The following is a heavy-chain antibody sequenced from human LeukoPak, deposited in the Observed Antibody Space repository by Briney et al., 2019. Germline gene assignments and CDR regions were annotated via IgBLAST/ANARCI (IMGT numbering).Heavy chain of an antibody. D-gene: IGHD4-17*01. V-gene: IGHV3-11*04. CDR2: ISSSGSTI. J-gene: IGHJ6*02. CDR1: GFTFSDYY. Sequence: GGSLRLSCAASGFTFSDYYMSWIRQAPGKGLEWVSYISSSGSTIYYADSVKGRFTISRDNAKNSLYLQMNSLRAEDTAVYYCARASDYVSYYYYYGMDVWGQGTTVTVSS. CDR3: ARASDYVSYYYYYGMDV.